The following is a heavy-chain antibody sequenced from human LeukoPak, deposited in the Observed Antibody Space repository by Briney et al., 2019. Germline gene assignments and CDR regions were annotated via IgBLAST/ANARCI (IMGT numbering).Heavy chain of an antibody. V-gene: IGHV4-39*07. D-gene: IGHD3-22*01. CDR2: IYYSGST. CDR3: ARDRYYYDSSGYYIFDY. J-gene: IGHJ4*02. Sequence: KPSETLSLTCTVSGGSISSSSYYWGWIRQPPGKGLEWIGSIYYSGSTNYNPSLKSRVTMSVDTSKTQYSLKLSSVTAADTAVYYCARDRYYYDSSGYYIFDYWGQGTLVTVSS. CDR1: GGSISSSSYY.